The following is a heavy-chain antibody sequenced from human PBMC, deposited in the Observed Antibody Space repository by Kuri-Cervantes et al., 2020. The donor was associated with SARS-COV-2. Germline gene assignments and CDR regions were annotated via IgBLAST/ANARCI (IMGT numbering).Heavy chain of an antibody. CDR3: AKVVILWWDNDAFDI. V-gene: IGHV3-21*01. Sequence: GGSLRLSCAASGFTFSSYSMNWVRQAPGKGLEWVSSISSSSSYIYYADSVKGRFTISRDNAKNSLYLQMNSLRAEDTAVYYCAKVVILWWDNDAFDIWGQGTMVTVSS. D-gene: IGHD2-21*01. CDR2: ISSSSSYI. CDR1: GFTFSSYS. J-gene: IGHJ3*02.